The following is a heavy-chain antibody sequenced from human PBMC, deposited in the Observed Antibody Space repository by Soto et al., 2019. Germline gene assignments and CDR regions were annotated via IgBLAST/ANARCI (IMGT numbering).Heavy chain of an antibody. CDR1: GGTFSTLA. D-gene: IGHD4-17*01. Sequence: QVQLVQSGTEVKKPGSSVRVSCKASGGTFSTLAVSWVRQAPEQGLEWMGGIIPIFGRPVYAQKFQGRVTITADESTSIVYMELGSLSSDDTAVYYCARAPYEDYAVPEPNYFDSWGQGTLVTVSS. CDR3: ARAPYEDYAVPEPNYFDS. V-gene: IGHV1-69*01. CDR2: IIPIFGRP. J-gene: IGHJ4*02.